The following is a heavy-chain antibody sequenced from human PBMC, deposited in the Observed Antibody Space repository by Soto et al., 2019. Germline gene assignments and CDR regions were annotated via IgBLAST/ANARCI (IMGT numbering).Heavy chain of an antibody. CDR3: VKDRFSGPYCRSGSCYFDY. CDR2: ISGSGANT. J-gene: IGHJ4*02. V-gene: IGHV3-23*01. Sequence: EVQLLESGGGLVQPGGSLRLSCAASGFAFSSYAMNWVRQAPGKGLEWVAGISGSGANTYYADSVKGRFTISRDNSKNTLYLQMNSLRVEDTAVYYCVKDRFSGPYCRSGSCYFDYWGQGTLVTVSS. D-gene: IGHD2-15*01. CDR1: GFAFSSYA.